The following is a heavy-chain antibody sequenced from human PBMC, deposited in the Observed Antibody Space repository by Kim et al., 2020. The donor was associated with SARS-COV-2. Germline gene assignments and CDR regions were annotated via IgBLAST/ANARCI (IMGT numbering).Heavy chain of an antibody. V-gene: IGHV3-73*01. CDR2: ITSKSKNYAT. J-gene: IGHJ4*02. CDR1: EVTLSGST. D-gene: IGHD3-10*01. CDR3: SGYSDSGTHYN. Sequence: GGSLRLSCAASEVTLSGSTIHWVRQASGKGLEWVGRITSKSKNYATTFAASMKGRFTLSRDDSEKTAYLQMNSLKTEDTAGYYCSGYSDSGTHYNWGQRT.